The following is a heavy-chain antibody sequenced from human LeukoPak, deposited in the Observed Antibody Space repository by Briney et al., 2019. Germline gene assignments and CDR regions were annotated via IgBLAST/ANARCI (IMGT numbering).Heavy chain of an antibody. D-gene: IGHD2-15*01. CDR3: AKGLLDYYFDY. CDR2: ISSSSTI. J-gene: IGHJ4*02. CDR1: GFTFSSYS. V-gene: IGHV3-48*01. Sequence: GGSLRLSCAASGFTFSSYSMNWVRQAPGKGLEWVSYISSSSTIYYADSVKGRFTISRDNAKNTLYLQMNSLRAEDTAVYYCAKGLLDYYFDYWGQGTLVTVSS.